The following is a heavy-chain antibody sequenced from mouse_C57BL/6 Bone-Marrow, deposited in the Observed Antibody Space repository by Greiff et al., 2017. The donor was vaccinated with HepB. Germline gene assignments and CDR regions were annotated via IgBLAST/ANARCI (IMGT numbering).Heavy chain of an antibody. J-gene: IGHJ2*01. V-gene: IGHV5-4*01. CDR1: GFTFSSYA. D-gene: IGHD2-3*01. Sequence: EVQRVESGGGLVKPGGSLKLSCAASGFTFSSYAMSWVRQTPEKRLEWVATISDGGSYTYYPDNVKGRFTISRDNAKNNLYLQMSHLKSEDTAMYYCARGIYDGYYRYYFDYWGQGTTLTVSS. CDR2: ISDGGSYT. CDR3: ARGIYDGYYRYYFDY.